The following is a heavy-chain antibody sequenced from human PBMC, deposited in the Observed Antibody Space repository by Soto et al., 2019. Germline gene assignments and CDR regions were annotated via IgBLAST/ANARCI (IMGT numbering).Heavy chain of an antibody. J-gene: IGHJ4*02. CDR2: IGDREDAK. Sequence: GGSLRLSCAASGFTFFRYAMTWVRQAPGKRPEWVSTIGDREDAKHYADSVKGRFTVSRDDSRNMLYLQMNRLRVEDTAVYYCAKRRTEEATILDYWGQGILVSLL. D-gene: IGHD5-12*01. V-gene: IGHV3-23*01. CDR1: GFTFFRYA. CDR3: AKRRTEEATILDY.